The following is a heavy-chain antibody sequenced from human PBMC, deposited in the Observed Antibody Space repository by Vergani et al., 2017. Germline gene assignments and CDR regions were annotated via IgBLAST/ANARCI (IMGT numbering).Heavy chain of an antibody. Sequence: QVQLQESGPGLVKPSETLSLTCTVSGGSISSYYWSWIRQPPGKGLEWIGYIYYSGSTNYNPSLKSRVTISVDTSKNQFSLKLSSVNAAYTAVYYCARHGYSSGWSPRGAFDIWGQGTMVTVSS. CDR3: ARHGYSSGWSPRGAFDI. V-gene: IGHV4-59*08. CDR2: IYYSGST. D-gene: IGHD6-19*01. CDR1: GGSISSYY. J-gene: IGHJ3*02.